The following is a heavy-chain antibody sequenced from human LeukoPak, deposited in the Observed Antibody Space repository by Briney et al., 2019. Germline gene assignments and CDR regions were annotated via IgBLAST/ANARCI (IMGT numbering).Heavy chain of an antibody. CDR1: GGSISSYY. Sequence: ASETLSLTCTVSGGSISSYYWSWIRQPAGKGMEWIGRIYTSGSTNYNPSLKSRVTMSVDTSKNQFSLKLSSVTAADTAVYYCARDHPSQPIRFLDWFDPWGQGTLVTVSS. CDR2: IYTSGST. V-gene: IGHV4-4*07. J-gene: IGHJ5*02. D-gene: IGHD3-3*01. CDR3: ARDHPSQPIRFLDWFDP.